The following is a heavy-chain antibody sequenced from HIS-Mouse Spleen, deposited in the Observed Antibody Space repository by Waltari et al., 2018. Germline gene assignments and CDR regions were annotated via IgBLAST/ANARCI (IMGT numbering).Heavy chain of an antibody. V-gene: IGHV4-39*07. CDR2: IYYSGST. Sequence: QLQLQESGPGLVKPSETLSLTCTVSGGSISSSSYYWGWIRQPPGKGLEWIGSIYYSGSTYDNPSLKSRVTISVDTSKNQFSLKLSSVTAADTAVYYCARDRIAAAGLLYYYYGMDVWGQGTTVTVSS. CDR1: GGSISSSSYY. J-gene: IGHJ6*02. D-gene: IGHD6-13*01. CDR3: ARDRIAAAGLLYYYYGMDV.